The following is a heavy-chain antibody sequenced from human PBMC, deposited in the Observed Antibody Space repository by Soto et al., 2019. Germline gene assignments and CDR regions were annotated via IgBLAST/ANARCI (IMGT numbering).Heavy chain of an antibody. J-gene: IGHJ5*02. Sequence: GGSLRLSCAASGFTFSNAFMNWVRQAPGKGLEWVGRIKSKADGGTTDYAAPVKGRFTISRDDSKTTLYLQMNNLKTEDTAVYYCTTVLPITSFGAVIVPWGQGNLVPISS. CDR3: TTVLPITSFGAVIVP. CDR1: GFTFSNAF. CDR2: IKSKADGGTT. V-gene: IGHV3-15*07. D-gene: IGHD2-21*01.